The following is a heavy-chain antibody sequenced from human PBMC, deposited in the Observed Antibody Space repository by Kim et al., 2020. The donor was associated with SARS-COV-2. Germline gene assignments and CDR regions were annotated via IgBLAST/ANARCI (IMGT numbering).Heavy chain of an antibody. J-gene: IGHJ4*02. CDR3: ARDRGAAAGLSFDY. D-gene: IGHD6-13*01. Sequence: ADSVKGRVTISRDTSKNTLYLQMNSLRVEDTAVYYCARDRGAAAGLSFDYWGQGTLVTVSS. V-gene: IGHV3-53*01.